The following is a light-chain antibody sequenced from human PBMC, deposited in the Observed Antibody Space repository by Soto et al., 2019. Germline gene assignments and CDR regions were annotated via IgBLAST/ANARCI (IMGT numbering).Light chain of an antibody. CDR3: QSYDGTLSGHVV. J-gene: IGLJ2*01. V-gene: IGLV1-40*01. CDR1: SSNIGAGYD. Sequence: QSVLTQPPSVSGAPGQRVTISCTGSSSNIGAGYDIHWYQQLPGTAPKLLIYGNSNRPSGVPDRFSGSKSGTSASLAITGLQAEDEAHYYCQSYDGTLSGHVVFGGGTKVTVL. CDR2: GNS.